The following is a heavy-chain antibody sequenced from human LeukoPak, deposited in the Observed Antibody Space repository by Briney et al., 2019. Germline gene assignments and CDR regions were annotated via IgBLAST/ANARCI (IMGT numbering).Heavy chain of an antibody. V-gene: IGHV3-66*02. D-gene: IGHD3-9*01. CDR2: IYSGGST. Sequence: PGGSLRLSCAASGFTFSSNYMGWVRQAPGKGLEWVSVIYSGGSTYYADSVKGRFTISRDNSKNTLYLQMNSLRAEDTAVYYCASFHYDILTGYYGDPWGQGTLVTVSS. CDR3: ASFHYDILTGYYGDP. CDR1: GFTFSSNY. J-gene: IGHJ5*02.